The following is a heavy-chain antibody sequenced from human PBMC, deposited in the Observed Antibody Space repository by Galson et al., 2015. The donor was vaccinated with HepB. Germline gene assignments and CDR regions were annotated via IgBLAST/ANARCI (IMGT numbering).Heavy chain of an antibody. V-gene: IGHV1-18*01. CDR1: GYSFTSYG. CDR2: ISAYTGKT. D-gene: IGHD2-8*01. J-gene: IGHJ6*03. CDR3: ARNGPYYYYYYYMDF. Sequence: SVKVSCKASGYSFTSYGISWVRQAPGQGLEWMGWISAYTGKTNYEQKFQGRVTMTTDTSTSTTYMELRSLRSDDTAVYYCARNGPYYYYYYYMDFWGEGATVTVSS.